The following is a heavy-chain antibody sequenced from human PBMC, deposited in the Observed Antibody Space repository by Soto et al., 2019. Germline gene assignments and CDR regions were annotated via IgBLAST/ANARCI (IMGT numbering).Heavy chain of an antibody. D-gene: IGHD3-22*01. CDR1: GFTFSSYS. CDR3: ARGWHYYDSSGYYSDFDY. J-gene: IGHJ4*02. V-gene: IGHV3-21*01. Sequence: EVQLVESGGGLVKPEGSLRLSCAASGFTFSSYSMNWVRQAPGKGLEWVSSISSSSSYIYYADSVKGRFTISRDNAKNSLYLQMNSLRAEDTAVYYCARGWHYYDSSGYYSDFDYWGQGTLVTVSS. CDR2: ISSSSSYI.